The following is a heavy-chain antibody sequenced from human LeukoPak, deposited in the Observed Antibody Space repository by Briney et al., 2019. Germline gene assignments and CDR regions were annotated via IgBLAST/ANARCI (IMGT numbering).Heavy chain of an antibody. Sequence: SVKVFCKASGGTFSTYPINWVRQAPGQGLEWMGGRIAVFPAPNYAQKFQGRITVTTDESTATAYMELSSLRSDDTAVYYCAGSDAWGQGTLVTVSS. V-gene: IGHV1-69*05. CDR3: AGSDA. CDR2: RIAVFPAP. J-gene: IGHJ5*02. CDR1: GGTFSTYP.